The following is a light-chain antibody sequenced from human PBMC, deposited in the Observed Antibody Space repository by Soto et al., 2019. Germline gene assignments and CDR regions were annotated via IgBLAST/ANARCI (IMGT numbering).Light chain of an antibody. CDR1: KLGDKY. V-gene: IGLV3-1*01. Sequence: SYELTQPPSVSVSPGQTASITCSGDKLGDKYACWYQQKPGQSPMLVIYQDSKRPSGIPERFSGSNSGNTATLTISGTQAMDEADYYCQAWDSSTAEVFGGGTKLTVL. CDR2: QDS. J-gene: IGLJ2*01. CDR3: QAWDSSTAEV.